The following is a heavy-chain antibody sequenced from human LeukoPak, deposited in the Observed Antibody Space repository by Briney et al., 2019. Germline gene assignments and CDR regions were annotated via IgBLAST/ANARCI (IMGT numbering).Heavy chain of an antibody. V-gene: IGHV3-48*01. J-gene: IGHJ4*02. Sequence: GGSLRLSCAASGFTFSSYSMNWVRQAPGKGLEWVSYISSSSSTIYYADSVKGRFTISRDNAKNSLYLQMNSLRAEDTAVYYCARAHHRRVYDYVWGSYPYWGQGALVTVSS. CDR1: GFTFSSYS. CDR2: ISSSSSTI. D-gene: IGHD3-16*02. CDR3: ARAHHRRVYDYVWGSYPY.